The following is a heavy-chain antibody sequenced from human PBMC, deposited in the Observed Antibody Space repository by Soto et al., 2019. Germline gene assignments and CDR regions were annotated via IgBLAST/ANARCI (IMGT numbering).Heavy chain of an antibody. V-gene: IGHV3-74*01. CDR1: GFTFGPFW. CDR3: KRNRGYPDFFDL. J-gene: IGHJ3*01. CDR2: INSDGSTI. D-gene: IGHD3-10*01. Sequence: GGSLRLSCAASGFTFGPFWMHWVRQTPGKGLVWLSHINSDGSTIVYADSVKGRFTISRDNAKNKLYLQMNSLRVEDTAVYYCKRNRGYPDFFDLWGKGTMVPVSS.